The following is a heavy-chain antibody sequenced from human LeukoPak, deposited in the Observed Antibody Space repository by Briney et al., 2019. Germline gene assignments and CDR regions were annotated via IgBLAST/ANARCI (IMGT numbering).Heavy chain of an antibody. CDR2: ISSSSSSYI. V-gene: IGHV3-21*01. D-gene: IGHD5-18*01. Sequence: PGGSLRLSCAASGFTFSSYSMNWVRQAPGKGLEWVSSISSSSSSYIYYADSVKGRFTISRDNAKNSLYLQMNSLRAEDTAVYYCARGLDTAMDTPYYGMDVWGQGTTVTVSS. J-gene: IGHJ6*02. CDR1: GFTFSSYS. CDR3: ARGLDTAMDTPYYGMDV.